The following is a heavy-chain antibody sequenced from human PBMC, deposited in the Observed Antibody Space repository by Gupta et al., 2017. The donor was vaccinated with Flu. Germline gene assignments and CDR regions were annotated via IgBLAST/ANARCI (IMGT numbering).Heavy chain of an antibody. CDR3: AKFPYDSTTYVSPAIDS. CDR2: ISGSGGST. D-gene: IGHD3-22*01. J-gene: IGHJ4*02. V-gene: IGHV3-23*01. Sequence: EVQLLESGGGLAQPGGSLRLSCSASGYTFSRYAMSWVRQPPGTGLERVSGISGSGGSTYYADSVKGRFTISRDNSKNTLYLQMNSLRAEDTAVDYCAKFPYDSTTYVSPAIDSWGQGTLVTVSS. CDR1: GYTFSRYA.